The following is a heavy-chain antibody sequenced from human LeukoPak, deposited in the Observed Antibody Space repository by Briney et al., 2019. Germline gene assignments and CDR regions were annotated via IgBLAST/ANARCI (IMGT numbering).Heavy chain of an antibody. CDR2: INPSGGST. Sequence: ASLKVSCKASGYTFTSYYMHWVRQANGQGLEWMGIINPSGGSTSYAQKFQGRVTMTRDTSTSTDYMELSSLRSEDTAVYYCARAWWGSTSQELWGQGTLVTVSS. V-gene: IGHV1-46*01. D-gene: IGHD2-2*01. J-gene: IGHJ4*02. CDR3: ARAWWGSTSQEL. CDR1: GYTFTSYY.